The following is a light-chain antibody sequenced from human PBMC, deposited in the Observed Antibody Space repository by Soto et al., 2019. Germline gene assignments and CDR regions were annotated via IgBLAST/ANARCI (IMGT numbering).Light chain of an antibody. Sequence: QSALTQPRSVSGSPGQSVTISCTGTSSDVCGYNYVSWYQQHPGKAPKLMIYDVSKRPSGVPDRFSGSKSGNTASLTISGLQAEDEADYYCCSYAGSYSYVFGTGTKLT. CDR1: SSDVCGYNY. V-gene: IGLV2-11*01. CDR3: CSYAGSYSYV. J-gene: IGLJ1*01. CDR2: DVS.